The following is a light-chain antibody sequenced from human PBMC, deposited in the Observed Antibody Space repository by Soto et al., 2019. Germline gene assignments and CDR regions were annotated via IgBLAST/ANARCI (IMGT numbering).Light chain of an antibody. J-gene: IGKJ4*01. CDR3: QKHNSAHSLT. CDR1: QGISNF. Sequence: DIQMTQSPSSLSASVGDRVTITCRASQGISNFLAWYKQRPGKVTKVLIYAASTLQSGVPTRFSGSGSGTDFTLTISSLQHEDVATYYCQKHNSAHSLTFGGGTKVEIK. V-gene: IGKV1-27*01. CDR2: AAS.